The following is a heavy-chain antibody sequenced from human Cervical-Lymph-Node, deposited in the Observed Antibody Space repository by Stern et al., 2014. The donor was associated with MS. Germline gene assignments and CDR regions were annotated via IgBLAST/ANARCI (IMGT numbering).Heavy chain of an antibody. J-gene: IGHJ4*02. CDR2: IIPGNGNR. CDR3: ARDLTVPYYFDY. CDR1: GYSFTSYA. V-gene: IGHV1-3*01. Sequence: QMQLVQSGAEVKKPGASVMLSCKASGYSFTSYAIHWVRQAPGQRLEWMGWIIPGNGNRIYSQRFQDRVTITRDTSASTAYMELSNLRSEDTAVYYCARDLTVPYYFDYWGQGTLVSVSS. D-gene: IGHD4-11*01.